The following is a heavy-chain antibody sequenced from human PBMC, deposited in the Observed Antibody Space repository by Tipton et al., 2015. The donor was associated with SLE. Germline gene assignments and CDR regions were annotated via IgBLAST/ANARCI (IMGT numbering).Heavy chain of an antibody. CDR1: GGSFSSYY. V-gene: IGHV4-59*08. CDR2: VYYSGST. Sequence: TLSLTCAVYGGSFSSYYWSWIRQPPGKGLEWIGYVYYSGSTNYNPSLRGRITTSVDTSKNLFSLKLTSVTAADTAVYYCARHRWRWNDAFDIWGQGTMVTVSS. D-gene: IGHD5-24*01. CDR3: ARHRWRWNDAFDI. J-gene: IGHJ3*02.